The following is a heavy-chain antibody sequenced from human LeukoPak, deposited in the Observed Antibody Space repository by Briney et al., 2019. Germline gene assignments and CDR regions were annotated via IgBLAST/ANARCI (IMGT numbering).Heavy chain of an antibody. CDR3: ARDLGGDYSNYESWFDP. D-gene: IGHD4-11*01. V-gene: IGHV3-21*01. Sequence: GGSLRLSCAASGFTFSSYVMNWVRQAPGKGLEWVSSISSSSSYIYYADSVKGRFTISRDNAKNSLYLQMNSLRAEDTAVYYCARDLGGDYSNYESWFDPWGQGTLVTVSS. CDR1: GFTFSSYV. J-gene: IGHJ5*02. CDR2: ISSSSSYI.